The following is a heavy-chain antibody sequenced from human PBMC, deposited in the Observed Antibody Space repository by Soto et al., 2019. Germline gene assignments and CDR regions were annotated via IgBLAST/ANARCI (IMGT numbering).Heavy chain of an antibody. CDR3: ARGPYGTGGDYYYGMDL. CDR2: IYSGGST. V-gene: IGHV3-53*04. J-gene: IGHJ6*02. CDR1: GFTVSSKY. D-gene: IGHD3-10*01. Sequence: EVQLVESGGGLVQPGGSLRLSCAASGFTVSSKYMSWVRQAPGKGLEWVSVIYSGGSTYYADSVKGRFTISRHNSKNTLYLQMNSLRAEDTALYYCARGPYGTGGDYYYGMDLWGQGTTVTVSS.